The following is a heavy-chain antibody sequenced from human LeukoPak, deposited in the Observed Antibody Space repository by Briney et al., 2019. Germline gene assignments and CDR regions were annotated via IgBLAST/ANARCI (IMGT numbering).Heavy chain of an antibody. CDR2: IGSSGSTI. Sequence: GGSLRLSCAASGFIFRDDYMSWIRQAPGKGLEWVSYIGSSGSTIYYTDSVRGRFTISRDNAKNSLYLQMNSLRAEDTAVYYCARAFYYDSGSYFLDYWGQGTLVTVSS. CDR1: GFIFRDDY. CDR3: ARAFYYDSGSYFLDY. D-gene: IGHD3-10*01. J-gene: IGHJ4*02. V-gene: IGHV3-11*01.